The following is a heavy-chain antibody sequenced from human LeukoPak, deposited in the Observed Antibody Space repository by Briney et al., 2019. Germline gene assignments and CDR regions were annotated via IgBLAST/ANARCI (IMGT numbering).Heavy chain of an antibody. V-gene: IGHV4-59*08. CDR1: GGSIRSYY. CDR3: AGTTLAVAGTFDY. Sequence: TPSETLSLTCTVSGGSIRSYYWSWIRQPPGKGLEWIGYIYYSGSTNHNPSLKSRVTISVDTSKNQFSLKLSSVTAADTAVYYCAGTTLAVAGTFDYWGQGTLVTVSS. D-gene: IGHD6-19*01. J-gene: IGHJ4*02. CDR2: IYYSGST.